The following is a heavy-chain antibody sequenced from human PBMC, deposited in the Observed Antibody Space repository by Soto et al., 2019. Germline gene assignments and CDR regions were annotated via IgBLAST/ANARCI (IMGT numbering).Heavy chain of an antibody. J-gene: IGHJ4*02. Sequence: GGSLRLSCAASGFTFSSYAMSWVRQAPGKGLEWVSVIFGSGGRTYYADSVKGRFTISRDNSKNTLYLQMNSLRAEDTAVDYCAKEESPKPPATVAIDYWGQGTLVTVSS. CDR1: GFTFSSYA. CDR3: AKEESPKPPATVAIDY. CDR2: IFGSGGRT. D-gene: IGHD4-4*01. V-gene: IGHV3-23*01.